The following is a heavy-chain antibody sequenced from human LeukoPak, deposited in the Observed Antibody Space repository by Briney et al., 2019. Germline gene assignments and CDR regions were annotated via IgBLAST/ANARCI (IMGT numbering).Heavy chain of an antibody. CDR3: ARDVTVRVTTGKGDAFVV. D-gene: IGHD4-17*01. CDR1: GYTFTSYG. V-gene: IGHV1-18*01. CDR2: ISAYNGNT. Sequence: ASVKVSCKASGYTFTSYGISWVRQAPGQGLEWMGWISAYNGNTKYAQKLQGRVTPTTDTSTSTAYMELRSLSSDDTAVYYCARDVTVRVTTGKGDAFVVWGQGTMVAVFS. J-gene: IGHJ3*01.